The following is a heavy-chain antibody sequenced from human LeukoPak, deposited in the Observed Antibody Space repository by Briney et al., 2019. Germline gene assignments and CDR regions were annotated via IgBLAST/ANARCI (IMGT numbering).Heavy chain of an antibody. CDR1: GFTVSSNY. V-gene: IGHV3-66*01. CDR3: ARDKPVTGRRWDGQRQFDY. D-gene: IGHD2-21*02. J-gene: IGHJ4*02. CDR2: IHSGGDT. Sequence: PGGSLRLSCAASGFTVSSNYMSWVRQAPGKGLEWVSVIHSGGDTYSADSVKGRFTISRDNSRNTLYLQMDSLRAEDTAVYYCARDKPVTGRRWDGQRQFDYWGQGSLVTVSS.